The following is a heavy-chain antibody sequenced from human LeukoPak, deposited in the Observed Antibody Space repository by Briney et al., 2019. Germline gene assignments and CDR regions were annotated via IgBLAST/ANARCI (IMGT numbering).Heavy chain of an antibody. D-gene: IGHD2-2*01. J-gene: IGHJ4*02. CDR1: GFTFSNYA. CDR2: VSAGSTT. CDR3: TKGQPMFDY. V-gene: IGHV3-23*01. Sequence: GGSLRLSCAASGFTFSNYAMNWVRQAPGKGLEWVSTVSAGSTTYYADSVKGRFTISRDNSENTLYLQMNSLRAEDTAVYYCTKGQPMFDYWGQGTLVTVSS.